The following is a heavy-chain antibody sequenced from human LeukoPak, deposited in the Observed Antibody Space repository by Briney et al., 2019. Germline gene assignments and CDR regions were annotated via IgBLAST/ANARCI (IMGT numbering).Heavy chain of an antibody. Sequence: GSLRLSCAASGFRFSSYGMSWIRQPPGKGLEWIGETKPGGSTNYNPSLKSRVTISIDTSKNQLSLRLISVTAADTAVYYCARAPFWTIAARPLDKWGQGTLVTVSS. CDR3: ARAPFWTIAARPLDK. D-gene: IGHD6-6*01. CDR1: GFRFSSYG. V-gene: IGHV4-34*01. CDR2: TKPGGST. J-gene: IGHJ4*02.